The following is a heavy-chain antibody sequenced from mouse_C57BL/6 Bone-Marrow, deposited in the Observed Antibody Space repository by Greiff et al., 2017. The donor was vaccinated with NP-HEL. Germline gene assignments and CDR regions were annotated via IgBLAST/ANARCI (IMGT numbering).Heavy chain of an antibody. CDR2: ISSGGSYT. D-gene: IGHD1-1*01. V-gene: IGHV5-6*02. Sequence: EVMLVESGGDLVKPGGSLKLSCAASGFTFSSYGMSWVRQTPDKRLEWVATISSGGSYTYYPDSVKGRFTISRDNAKNTLYLQMSSLKSEDTAMYYCARGYYSYWYFDVWGTGTTVTVSS. CDR1: GFTFSSYG. J-gene: IGHJ1*03. CDR3: ARGYYSYWYFDV.